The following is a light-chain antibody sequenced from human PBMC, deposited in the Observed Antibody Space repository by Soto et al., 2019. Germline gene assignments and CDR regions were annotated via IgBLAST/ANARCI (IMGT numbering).Light chain of an antibody. CDR2: DAS. Sequence: DIQMTPSPSSLSASVGDRVTITCQASQHISTYLNWFQQKPGKAPELLIYDASNLVPGVPSRFSGSGSGTDFTFTISSLQPEDIATYYCQQYDALPPTFGPGTKVDIK. V-gene: IGKV1-33*01. CDR1: QHISTY. CDR3: QQYDALPPT. J-gene: IGKJ3*01.